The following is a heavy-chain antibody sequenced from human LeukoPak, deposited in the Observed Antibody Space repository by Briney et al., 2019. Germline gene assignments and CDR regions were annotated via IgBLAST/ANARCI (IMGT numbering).Heavy chain of an antibody. D-gene: IGHD3-10*02. CDR2: IYTSEST. CDR1: GGSISSYY. V-gene: IGHV4-4*07. J-gene: IGHJ5*02. CDR3: ARVRSASMLGVTSWFDP. Sequence: SETLSLTCTVSGGSISSYYWSWIRQPAGKGLEWIGRIYTSESTNYNPSLKSRVTMSVDTSKNQFSLKLSSVTAADTAVYYCARVRSASMLGVTSWFDPWGQGTLVTVSS.